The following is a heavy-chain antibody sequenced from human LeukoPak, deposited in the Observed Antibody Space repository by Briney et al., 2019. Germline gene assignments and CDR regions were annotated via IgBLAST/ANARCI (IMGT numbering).Heavy chain of an antibody. J-gene: IGHJ4*02. CDR3: ARLVVVTAIPNYYFDY. CDR1: GYSFTSYW. D-gene: IGHD2-21*02. V-gene: IGHV5-51*01. Sequence: GESLKISCKGSGYSFTSYWIGWVRQMPGKGLEWMGIIHPGDSDTRYSPSFQGQVTISADKSISTAYLQWSSLKASDTAMYYCARLVVVTAIPNYYFDYWGQGTLVTVSS. CDR2: IHPGDSDT.